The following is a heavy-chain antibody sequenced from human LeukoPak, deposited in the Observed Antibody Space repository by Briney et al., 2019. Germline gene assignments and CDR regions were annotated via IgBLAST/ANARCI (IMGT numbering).Heavy chain of an antibody. CDR3: TTEYNFHYYDSSGYYY. J-gene: IGHJ4*02. CDR2: IKSKTDGGTT. Sequence: GGSLRLSCAASGFTFNNAWMSWVRQAPGKGLEWVGRIKSKTDGGTTDYGAPVKGRFTISRDDSKNTLYLQMNSLKTEDTAVYYCTTEYNFHYYDSSGYYYWGQGTLVTVSS. CDR1: GFTFNNAW. V-gene: IGHV3-15*01. D-gene: IGHD3-22*01.